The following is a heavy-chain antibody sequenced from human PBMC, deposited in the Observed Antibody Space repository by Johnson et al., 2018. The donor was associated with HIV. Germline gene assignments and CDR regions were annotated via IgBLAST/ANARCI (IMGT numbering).Heavy chain of an antibody. V-gene: IGHV3-30*02. D-gene: IGHD3-16*01. CDR2: IRYDGSNK. CDR1: GFTFSSYG. J-gene: IGHJ3*02. Sequence: QVQLVESGGGVVQPGGSLRLSCAASGFTFSSYGMHWVRQAPGKGLEWVSFIRYDGSNKYYADSVKGRFTISRDNSKNTLYLQMNGLRAEDTAVYYCAKDERQMGGWSHAFDIWGQGTMVTVSS. CDR3: AKDERQMGGWSHAFDI.